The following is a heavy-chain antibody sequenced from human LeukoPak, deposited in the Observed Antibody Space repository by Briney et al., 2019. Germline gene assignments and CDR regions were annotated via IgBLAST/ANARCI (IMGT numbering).Heavy chain of an antibody. V-gene: IGHV4-59*08. D-gene: IGHD5-18*01. J-gene: IGHJ4*02. CDR2: IYYSGTT. CDR3: ARQYYSYGYIDY. Sequence: PSETLSLTCTVSGGSISRYYWSWIRQPPGKGLEWIGYIYYSGTTNYSPSLKSRVTISVDTSKNQLSLKLTSVTAADTAVYYCARQYYSYGYIDYWGQGALVTVSS. CDR1: GGSISRYY.